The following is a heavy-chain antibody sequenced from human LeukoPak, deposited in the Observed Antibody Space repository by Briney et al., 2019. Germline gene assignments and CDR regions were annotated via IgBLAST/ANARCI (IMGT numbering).Heavy chain of an antibody. CDR3: AKSIVATIFYFDY. CDR2: ISGSGGST. V-gene: IGHV3-23*01. Sequence: PGGSLRLACAASGFTFSSYAMSWVRQAPGRGLEWVSAISGSGGSTYYADSVKGRFTISRDNSKNTLYLQMNSLRAEDTAVYYCAKSIVATIFYFDYWGQGTLVTVSS. CDR1: GFTFSSYA. D-gene: IGHD5-12*01. J-gene: IGHJ4*02.